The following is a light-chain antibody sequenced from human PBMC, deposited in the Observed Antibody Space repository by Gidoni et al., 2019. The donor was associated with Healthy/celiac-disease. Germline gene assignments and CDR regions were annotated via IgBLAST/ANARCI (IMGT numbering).Light chain of an antibody. J-gene: IGLJ3*02. Sequence: TPGQGVTISCSGSSSNIGSNYVYWYQQLPGTAPKLLIYRNNQRPSGVPDRFSGSKSGTSASLAISGLRSEDEADYYCAAWDDSLSGPVFGGGTKLTVL. CDR2: RNN. CDR1: SSNIGSNY. CDR3: AAWDDSLSGPV. V-gene: IGLV1-47*01.